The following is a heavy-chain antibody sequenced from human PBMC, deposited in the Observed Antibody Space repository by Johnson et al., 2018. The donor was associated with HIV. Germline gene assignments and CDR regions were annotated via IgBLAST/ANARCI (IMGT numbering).Heavy chain of an antibody. V-gene: IGHV3-9*01. Sequence: VQLLESGGGVVRPGGSLRLSCAASGFTFDDYAMHWVRQTPGKGLEWVSGISWNSGSIGYADFVKGRFPISRDHAKNSLYLQMNSLRAGDTAVYYCARGSGSSIAARGAFDIWGQGTMVTVSS. D-gene: IGHD6-6*01. CDR3: ARGSGSSIAARGAFDI. CDR1: GFTFDDYA. J-gene: IGHJ3*02. CDR2: ISWNSGSI.